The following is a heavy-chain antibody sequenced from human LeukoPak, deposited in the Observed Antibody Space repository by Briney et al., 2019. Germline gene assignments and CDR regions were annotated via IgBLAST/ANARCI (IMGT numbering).Heavy chain of an antibody. CDR3: ARGEVWFDP. CDR1: GGSFSNHY. J-gene: IGHJ5*02. CDR2: ADHSGST. Sequence: PSETLSLTCAVYGGSFSNHYWTWIRQPPGKGLEWIGEADHSGSTHYNPSLRSRVTISVDTSKNQLSLKLSSVTAADTAVYYCARGEVWFDPWGQGTLVTVSS. V-gene: IGHV4-34*01.